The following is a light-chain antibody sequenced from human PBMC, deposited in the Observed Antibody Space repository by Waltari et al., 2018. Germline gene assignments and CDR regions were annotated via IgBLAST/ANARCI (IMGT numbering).Light chain of an antibody. V-gene: IGLV2-14*03. CDR2: DVS. CDR3: SSYTSSSTLV. Sequence: QSALTQPASVSGSPGPSITISCTGTSSAVGGYNYVSWYQQHPGKAPKLRIYDVSNRPSGVSNRFSGSKSGNTASLTISGLQAEDEADYYCSSYTSSSTLVFGGGTKLTVL. J-gene: IGLJ2*01. CDR1: SSAVGGYNY.